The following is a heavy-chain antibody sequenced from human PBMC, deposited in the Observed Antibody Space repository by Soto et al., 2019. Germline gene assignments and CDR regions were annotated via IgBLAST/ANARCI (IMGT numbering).Heavy chain of an antibody. CDR3: AAGYSTGLDVFDI. J-gene: IGHJ3*02. V-gene: IGHV5-51*01. Sequence: PGESLKISCQGSGYYFSDYWIGWVRQMPGKGLEWMGMIFPGDSDTKNSPSLEGQITMPVDKSDSSAYLQWRSLKASDTAIYYCAAGYSTGLDVFDIWGQGTMVTVSS. CDR1: GYYFSDYW. CDR2: IFPGDSDT. D-gene: IGHD2-8*02.